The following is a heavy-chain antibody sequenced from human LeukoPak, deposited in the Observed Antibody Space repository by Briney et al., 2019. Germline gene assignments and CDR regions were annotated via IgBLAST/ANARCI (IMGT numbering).Heavy chain of an antibody. D-gene: IGHD2-2*01. CDR1: GYTFTSYD. Sequence: ASVKVSCKASGYTFTSYDISWVRQATGQGLEWMGWMNPNSGNTGYAQKFQGRVTMTRNTSISTAYMELSSLRSEDTAVYYCARGQDIVVVPAASNYYYYYGMDVWGQGTTVTVSS. CDR3: ARGQDIVVVPAASNYYYYYGMDV. V-gene: IGHV1-8*01. J-gene: IGHJ6*02. CDR2: MNPNSGNT.